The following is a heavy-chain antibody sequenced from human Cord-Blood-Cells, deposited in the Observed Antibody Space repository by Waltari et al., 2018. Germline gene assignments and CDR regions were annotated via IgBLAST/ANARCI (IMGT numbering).Heavy chain of an antibody. CDR2: IYYSGST. CDR3: ARDTGYCSSTSCPYSPDAFDI. J-gene: IGHJ3*02. V-gene: IGHV4-59*01. D-gene: IGHD2-2*01. CDR1: GGSISSYY. Sequence: QVQLQESGPGLVKPSETLSLTCTVSGGSISSYYWSWIRQPPGKGLEWIGYIYYSGSTNYNPSLKSRVTISVDTSKNQFSLKLSSVTAADTAVYYCARDTGYCSSTSCPYSPDAFDIWGQGTMVTVSS.